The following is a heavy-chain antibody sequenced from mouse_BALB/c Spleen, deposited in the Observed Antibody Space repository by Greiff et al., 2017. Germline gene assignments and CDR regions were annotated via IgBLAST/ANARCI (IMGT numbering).Heavy chain of an antibody. Sequence: EVQVVESGGGLVKLGGSLKLSCAASGFTFSSYYMSWVRQTPEKRLELVAAINSNGGSTYYPDTVKGRFTISRDNAKNTLYLQMSSLKSEDTALYYCARRYLYAMDYWGQGTSVTVSS. CDR2: INSNGGST. J-gene: IGHJ4*01. D-gene: IGHD2-12*01. CDR3: ARRYLYAMDY. V-gene: IGHV5-6-2*01. CDR1: GFTFSSYY.